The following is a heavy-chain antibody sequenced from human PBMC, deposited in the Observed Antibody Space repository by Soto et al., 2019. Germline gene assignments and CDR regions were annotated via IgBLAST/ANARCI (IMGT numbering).Heavy chain of an antibody. V-gene: IGHV1-69*13. J-gene: IGHJ4*02. CDR2: IIPIFGTA. CDR3: ARDLPTDYGGNHVVDY. D-gene: IGHD4-17*01. CDR1: GGTFSSYA. Sequence: GASVKVSCKASGGTFSSYAISWVRQAPGQGLEWMGGIIPIFGTANYAQRFQGRVTITADESTSTAYMELSSLRSEDTAVYYCARDLPTDYGGNHVVDYWGQGTLVTVSS.